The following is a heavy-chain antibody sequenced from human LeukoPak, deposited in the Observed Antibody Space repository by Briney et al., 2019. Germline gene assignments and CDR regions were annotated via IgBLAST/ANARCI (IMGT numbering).Heavy chain of an antibody. Sequence: GGSLRLSCAASGFTFSDYYMSWIRQAPGKGPEWVSYISSTGSTIYYADSVKGRFTISRDNAKNSLYLQMNSLRAEDTAVYYCARNIVVVPARSYYYMDVWGKGTTVTVSS. J-gene: IGHJ6*03. CDR3: ARNIVVVPARSYYYMDV. CDR2: ISSTGSTI. D-gene: IGHD2-2*01. CDR1: GFTFSDYY. V-gene: IGHV3-11*04.